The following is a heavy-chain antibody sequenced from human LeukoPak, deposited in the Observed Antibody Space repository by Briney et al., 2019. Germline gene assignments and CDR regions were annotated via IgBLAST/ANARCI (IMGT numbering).Heavy chain of an antibody. Sequence: SETLSLTCTVSGASISSSTYYWGWIRQPPGKGLEWIGSASYSGNTYYNPSLKSRVTILVDTSKNQFSLKMTSVTAADTAVYYCARDFWSGRNWFDPWGQGTLVTVSS. D-gene: IGHD3-3*01. CDR3: ARDFWSGRNWFDP. CDR2: ASYSGNT. V-gene: IGHV4-39*07. J-gene: IGHJ5*02. CDR1: GASISSSTYY.